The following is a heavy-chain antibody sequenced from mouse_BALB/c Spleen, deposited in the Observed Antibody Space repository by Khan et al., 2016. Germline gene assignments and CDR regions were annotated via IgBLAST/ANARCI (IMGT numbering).Heavy chain of an antibody. CDR3: ARWLYDYDWFAY. V-gene: IGHV3-8*02. CDR1: GDSITSGY. J-gene: IGHJ3*01. D-gene: IGHD2-4*01. CDR2: ISYSGST. Sequence: EVKLLESGPSLVKPSQTLSLTCSVTGDSITSGYWNWIRKFPGNKLEYMGYISYSGSTYYNPSLKSRISITRDTSKNQYYLQLNSVTTEDTATYYCARWLYDYDWFAYWGQGTLVTVSA.